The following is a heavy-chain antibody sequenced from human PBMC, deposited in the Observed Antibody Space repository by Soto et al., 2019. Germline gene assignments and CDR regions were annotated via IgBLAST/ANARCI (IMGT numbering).Heavy chain of an antibody. D-gene: IGHD2-15*01. CDR1: GFTFSNYD. CDR2: VGTIGDT. CDR3: AIAPGGKTGFVS. Sequence: GGSLRLSCAASGFTFSNYDMHWVRQSIGRRPEWVSAVGTIGDTYYAVSVKGRFTVSRENAKSSFFLQMNSLRDEDTAVYYCAIAPGGKTGFVSWGQGTLVTVSS. V-gene: IGHV3-13*01. J-gene: IGHJ5*01.